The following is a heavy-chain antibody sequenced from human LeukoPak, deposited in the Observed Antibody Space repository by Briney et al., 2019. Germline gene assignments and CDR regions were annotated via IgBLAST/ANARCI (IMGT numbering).Heavy chain of an antibody. CDR2: IESKTNGGTA. CDR1: GFTFRNAW. V-gene: IGHV3-15*04. D-gene: IGHD4-17*01. CDR3: TTVVGDYVSFIDY. J-gene: IGHJ4*02. Sequence: PGGSLRLSCAASGFTFRNAWMSWVRQAPGKGLEWVGRIESKTNGGTADYAAPVKDRFTISRDDSKTTLYLQMNSLKTEDTAVYYCTTVVGDYVSFIDYWGQGTLVTVSS.